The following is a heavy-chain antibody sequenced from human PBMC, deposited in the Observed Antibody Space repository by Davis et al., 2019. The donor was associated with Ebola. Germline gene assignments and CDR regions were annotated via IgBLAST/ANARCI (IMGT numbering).Heavy chain of an antibody. J-gene: IGHJ2*01. Sequence: AASVKVSCQASGYTFTGYYMHWVRQAPGQGLEWMGWINPNSGGPNYAQKLQGRVTMTRDTSTSTVYMELSSLRSEDTAVYYWARGSYSSSRYWYFDLWGRGTLVTVSS. V-gene: IGHV1-2*02. CDR1: GYTFTGYY. CDR3: ARGSYSSSRYWYFDL. D-gene: IGHD6-6*01. CDR2: INPNSGGP.